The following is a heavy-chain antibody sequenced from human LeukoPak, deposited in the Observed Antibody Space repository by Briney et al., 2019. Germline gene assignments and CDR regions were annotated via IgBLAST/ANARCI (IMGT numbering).Heavy chain of an antibody. CDR1: GYTFSNYW. CDR3: ARHAYDSDT. Sequence: GESLKISCKGSGYTFSNYWIAWVRQMPGKGLEWMGIIYPGDSDTRYSPSFEGQVTFSADKSTSTAFLQWSSLKASDTAMYYCARHAYDSDTWGQGTLVTVSS. V-gene: IGHV5-51*01. J-gene: IGHJ5*02. D-gene: IGHD3-22*01. CDR2: IYPGDSDT.